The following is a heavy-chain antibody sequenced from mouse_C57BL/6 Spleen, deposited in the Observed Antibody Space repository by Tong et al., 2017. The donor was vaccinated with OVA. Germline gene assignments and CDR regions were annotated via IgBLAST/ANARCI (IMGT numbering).Heavy chain of an antibody. J-gene: IGHJ3*01. Sequence: EGKLKESGGGLVQPGGSLKLSCAASGFTFSDYGMHWVRQAPEKGLEWVAYISSGSSTIYYADTVKGRFTISRDNAKNTLFLQMTSLRSEDTAMYYCARDREAWFAYWGQGTLVTVSA. CDR2: ISSGSSTI. CDR1: GFTFSDYG. V-gene: IGHV5-17*01. CDR3: ARDREAWFAY.